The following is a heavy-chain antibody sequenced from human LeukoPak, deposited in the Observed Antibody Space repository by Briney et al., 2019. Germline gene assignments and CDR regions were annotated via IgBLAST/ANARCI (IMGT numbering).Heavy chain of an antibody. CDR3: AKSEEWYDSSGYYDY. V-gene: IGHV3-49*03. D-gene: IGHD3-22*01. CDR1: GFTFGDYA. CDR2: IRSKAYGGTT. Sequence: PGGSLRLSCTASGFTFGDYAMSWFRQAPGKGLEWVGFIRSKAYGGTTEYAASVKGRFTISRDDSKSIAYLQMNSLKTEDTAVYYCAKSEEWYDSSGYYDYWGQGTLVTVSS. J-gene: IGHJ4*02.